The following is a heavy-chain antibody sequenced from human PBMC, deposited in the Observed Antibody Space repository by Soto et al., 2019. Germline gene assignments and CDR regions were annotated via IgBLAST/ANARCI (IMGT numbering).Heavy chain of an antibody. CDR1: GASISSSY. V-gene: IGHV4-59*01. CDR3: VRGYYDGRGFSNTFDL. CDR2: IHYSGST. J-gene: IGHJ3*01. Sequence: SETLSPTFSVSGASISSSYRSWIRQSPGKRLEWIGYIHYSGSTKYNPSLDSRVTISVDTSKNQFSLKLSSVTAADTAVYYCVRGYYDGRGFSNTFDLWGQGAMV. D-gene: IGHD3-16*01.